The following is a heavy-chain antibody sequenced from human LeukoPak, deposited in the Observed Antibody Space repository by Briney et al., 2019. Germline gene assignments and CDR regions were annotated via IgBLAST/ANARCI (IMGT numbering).Heavy chain of an antibody. Sequence: GGSLRLSCAASGFTFDDYAMHWVRQARGKGLELVAGISWDSGYIGYADSVKGRFTISRDNAKNSLYLQMNSLRAEDTAVYYCAKVRNIAAAGEFDYWGQGTLVTVSS. CDR3: AKVRNIAAAGEFDY. J-gene: IGHJ4*02. V-gene: IGHV3-9*01. CDR1: GFTFDDYA. D-gene: IGHD6-13*01. CDR2: ISWDSGYI.